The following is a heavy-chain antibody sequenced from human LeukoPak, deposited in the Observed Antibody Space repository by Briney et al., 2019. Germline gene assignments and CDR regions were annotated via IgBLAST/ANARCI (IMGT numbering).Heavy chain of an antibody. CDR3: AKDPLDNSAYYFAPVDY. Sequence: GGSLRLSCAASGFTFSNYWMSWVRQAPGKGLEWVAFIRYDGSNKHYTASVRGRFTISRDNSKNTLYLQMNSLRGEDTAVYYCAKDPLDNSAYYFAPVDYWGQGTLVTVSS. CDR2: IRYDGSNK. J-gene: IGHJ4*02. D-gene: IGHD3-22*01. V-gene: IGHV3-30*02. CDR1: GFTFSNYW.